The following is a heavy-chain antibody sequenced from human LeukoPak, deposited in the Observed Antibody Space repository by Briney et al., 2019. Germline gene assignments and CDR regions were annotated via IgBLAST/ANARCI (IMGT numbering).Heavy chain of an antibody. Sequence: PSETLSLTCTVSGGSIGTYYWNWARQSPGKGLEWIGYIYYSVSTGYNPSLKSRVTISVDTSENQLSLKLSSVTPADTAVYYRARAQSGTYAFDIWGQGTMVTVSA. CDR2: IYYSVST. CDR1: GGSIGTYY. D-gene: IGHD1-1*01. CDR3: ARAQSGTYAFDI. V-gene: IGHV4-59*01. J-gene: IGHJ3*02.